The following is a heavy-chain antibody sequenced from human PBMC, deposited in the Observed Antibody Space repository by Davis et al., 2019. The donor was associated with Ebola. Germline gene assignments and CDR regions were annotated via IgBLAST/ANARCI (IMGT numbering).Heavy chain of an antibody. V-gene: IGHV2-70*04. CDR1: GFSLSTSGMR. Sequence: SGPTLVKPTQTLTLTCTFSGFSLSTSGMRVSWIRQPPGKALEWLARIDLDDDKFYSTSLKTRLTISKDTSKNQVVLTMTNMDPVDTATYYCARLGVATGYFDYWGQGTLVTVSS. CDR3: ARLGVATGYFDY. D-gene: IGHD5-12*01. CDR2: IDLDDDK. J-gene: IGHJ4*02.